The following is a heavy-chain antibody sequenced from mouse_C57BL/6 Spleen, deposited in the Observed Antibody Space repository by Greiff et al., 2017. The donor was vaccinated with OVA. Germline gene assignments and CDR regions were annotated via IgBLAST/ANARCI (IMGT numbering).Heavy chain of an antibody. Sequence: LEESGAELARPGASVKLSCKASGYTFTSYGISWVKQRTGQGLEWIGEIYPRSGNTYYNEKFKGKATLTADKSSSTAYMELRSLTSEDSAVYFCARLVEGAMDYWGQGTSVTVSS. CDR2: IYPRSGNT. J-gene: IGHJ4*01. V-gene: IGHV1-81*01. CDR3: ARLVEGAMDY. CDR1: GYTFTSYG. D-gene: IGHD1-1*01.